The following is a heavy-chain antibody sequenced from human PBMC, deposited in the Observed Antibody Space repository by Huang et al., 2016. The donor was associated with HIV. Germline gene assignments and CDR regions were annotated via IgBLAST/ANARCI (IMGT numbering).Heavy chain of an antibody. CDR3: ARGPLHRAIMNGGEGFDDGWRTGFDP. D-gene: IGHD1-1*01. CDR1: GYTFSFHD. J-gene: IGHJ5*02. Sequence: QEQLVQSGAEVKKPGASVTVSCKASGYTFSFHDVHWVRQVSGQGHEWMGWRNPRLGTPGCERKFQGRVTMTTNTSVTTADMEWRSRTWEDTAGYVGARGPLHRAIMNGGEGFDDGWRTGFDPWGQGTLVIVTA. CDR2: RNPRLGTP. V-gene: IGHV1-8*01.